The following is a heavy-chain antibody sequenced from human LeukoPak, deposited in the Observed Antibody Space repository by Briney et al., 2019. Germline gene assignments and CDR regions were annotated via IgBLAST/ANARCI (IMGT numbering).Heavy chain of an antibody. V-gene: IGHV4-30-4*01. CDR2: THNSGST. D-gene: IGHD3-22*01. Sequence: SETLSLTCTVSAGSITSHDYYWSWIRQAPGKGLEWIGYTHNSGSTFYNPSLKSRFTISVDTSKNQFSLKLSSVTAADTAVYYCARDRLGYYDSSGYYYGRNWFDPWGQGTLVTVSS. J-gene: IGHJ5*02. CDR1: AGSITSHDYY. CDR3: ARDRLGYYDSSGYYYGRNWFDP.